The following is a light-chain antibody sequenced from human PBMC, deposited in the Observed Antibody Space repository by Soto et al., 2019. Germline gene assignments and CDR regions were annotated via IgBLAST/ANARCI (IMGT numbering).Light chain of an antibody. CDR3: QQYNSYAT. Sequence: DIKMTQSPSTLSASIGDRVTMTFWASQSIGSWLAWHQQKPGKAPKLLIYDGTYLESGVPSRFSGSGSGTEFTLTISSLQPDDSATYYCQQYNSYATFGQGTKVAIK. CDR2: DGT. J-gene: IGKJ1*01. CDR1: QSIGSW. V-gene: IGKV1-5*01.